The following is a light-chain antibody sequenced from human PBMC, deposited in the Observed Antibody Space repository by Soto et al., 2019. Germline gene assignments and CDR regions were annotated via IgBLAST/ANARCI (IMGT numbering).Light chain of an antibody. Sequence: DIQMTQSPSSLSASVADRVTITCRASQSISSFLNWYQQKPGKAPKLLIYAASSLQSGVPSRFSASGSGTDFSFTISSLQPEDFATYYCQQSYTTPLTFGGGTKVDIK. J-gene: IGKJ4*02. CDR2: AAS. CDR1: QSISSF. CDR3: QQSYTTPLT. V-gene: IGKV1-39*01.